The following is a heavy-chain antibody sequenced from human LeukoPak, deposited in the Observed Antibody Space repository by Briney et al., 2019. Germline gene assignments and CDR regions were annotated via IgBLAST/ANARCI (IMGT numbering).Heavy chain of an antibody. CDR3: ARDGYDSSGSKSGEIDY. CDR1: GYTFTSYG. J-gene: IGHJ4*02. Sequence: GASVKVSCKASGYTFTSYGISWVRQAPGQGLEWMGWISAYNGNTNYAQKLQGRVTTTTDTSTSTAYMELRSLRSDDTAVYYCARDGYDSSGSKSGEIDYWGQGTLVTVSS. D-gene: IGHD3-22*01. CDR2: ISAYNGNT. V-gene: IGHV1-18*01.